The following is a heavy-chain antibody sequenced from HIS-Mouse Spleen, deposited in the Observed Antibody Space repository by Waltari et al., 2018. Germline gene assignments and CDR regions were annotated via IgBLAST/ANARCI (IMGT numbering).Heavy chain of an antibody. CDR2: ISYDGSNK. CDR3: AKDKHHAFDY. CDR1: RSTFRSYG. J-gene: IGHJ4*02. V-gene: IGHV3-30*18. Sequence: QVQLVESGGGVVQSGRSLRLSCASSRSTFRSYGMHWVRQAPGKGLEWVAVISYDGSNKYYADSVKGRFTISRDNSKNTLYLQMNSLRAEDTAVYYCAKDKHHAFDYWGQGTLVTVSS.